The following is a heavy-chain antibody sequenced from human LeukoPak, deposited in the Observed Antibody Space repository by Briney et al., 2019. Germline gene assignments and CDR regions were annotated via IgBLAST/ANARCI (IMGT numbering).Heavy chain of an antibody. V-gene: IGHV3-15*01. CDR1: GFTFPDAW. Sequence: PGGSLRLSCAASGFTFPDAWMSWVRQAPGMGLDWVGRIKTKTDGGTTDYAAPVKGRFTISRDDSKSTLYLQINSLKTDNTAVYYCTADMPTSSRASDYWGHGALVTVSS. CDR3: TADMPTSSRASDY. J-gene: IGHJ4*01. CDR2: IKTKTDGGTT. D-gene: IGHD1-26*01.